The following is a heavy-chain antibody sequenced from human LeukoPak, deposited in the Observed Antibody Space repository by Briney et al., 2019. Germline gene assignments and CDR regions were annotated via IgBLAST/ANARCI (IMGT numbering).Heavy chain of an antibody. CDR2: TYYRSKWYN. CDR3: ARGIAVAGTYHFDY. CDR1: GDSVSGNSAS. V-gene: IGHV6-1*01. D-gene: IGHD6-19*01. J-gene: IGHJ4*02. Sequence: SQTLSLTCAISGDSVSGNSASWNWIRLSPSRGLEWPGRTYYRSKWYNDYAVSVKSRITINPDTSKNQFSLQLNSVTPEDTAVYYCARGIAVAGTYHFDYWGQGTLVTVSS.